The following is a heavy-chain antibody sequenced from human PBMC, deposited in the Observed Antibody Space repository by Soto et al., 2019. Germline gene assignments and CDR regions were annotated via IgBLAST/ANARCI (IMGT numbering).Heavy chain of an antibody. CDR1: GFTFSSYA. J-gene: IGHJ4*02. CDR3: ARQGQWLVFTRTKHRDPILSYFDY. Sequence: GGSLRLSCAASGFTFSSYAMHWVRQAPGKGLEWVAVISYDGSNKYYADSVKGRFTISRDNSKNTLYLQMNSLRAEDTAVYYCARQGQWLVFTRTKHRDPILSYFDYWGQGTLGTVSS. CDR2: ISYDGSNK. D-gene: IGHD6-19*01. V-gene: IGHV3-30-3*01.